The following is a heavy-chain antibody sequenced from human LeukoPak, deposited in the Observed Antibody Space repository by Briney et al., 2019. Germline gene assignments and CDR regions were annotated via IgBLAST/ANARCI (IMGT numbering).Heavy chain of an antibody. D-gene: IGHD5-24*01. CDR2: ISHDGDNK. Sequence: GGSLRLSCTASGFTFSNYDMHWVRQAPGRGLESVAVISHDGDNKYYAGSAKGRFTISRDNSKNTLYLRTDSLRAEDTALYYCARDGGGGYNQIDSWGQGTLVTVSS. V-gene: IGHV3-30*04. CDR3: ARDGGGGYNQIDS. CDR1: GFTFSNYD. J-gene: IGHJ4*02.